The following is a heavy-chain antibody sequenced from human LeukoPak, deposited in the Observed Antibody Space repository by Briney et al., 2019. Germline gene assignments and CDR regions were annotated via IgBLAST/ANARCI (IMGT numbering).Heavy chain of an antibody. D-gene: IGHD2-15*01. J-gene: IGHJ3*02. Sequence: GASVKVSCKASGYTFTSYDINWVRQATGQGLEWMGWMKPNSGNTGYAQKFQGRVTMTRNTSISTAYMELSSLRSEDTAVYYCARGVVVAATGYDAFDIWGQGTMVTVSS. CDR1: GYTFTSYD. V-gene: IGHV1-8*01. CDR2: MKPNSGNT. CDR3: ARGVVVAATGYDAFDI.